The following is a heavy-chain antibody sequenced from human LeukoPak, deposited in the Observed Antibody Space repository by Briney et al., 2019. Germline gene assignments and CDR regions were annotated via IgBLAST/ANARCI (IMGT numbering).Heavy chain of an antibody. D-gene: IGHD2-2*01. CDR1: GFTLSSYA. J-gene: IGHJ4*02. Sequence: PGASLRLSCAASGFTLSSYAMSWVRRAPGKGLEWVSDIGISGGRTYYAKSVKGRFTISRDDSKDTLYLHMDSLRAEDTAVYYCAKQTSATCYSHIDYWGQGTLVTVSS. CDR3: AKQTSATCYSHIDY. CDR2: IGISGGRT. V-gene: IGHV3-23*01.